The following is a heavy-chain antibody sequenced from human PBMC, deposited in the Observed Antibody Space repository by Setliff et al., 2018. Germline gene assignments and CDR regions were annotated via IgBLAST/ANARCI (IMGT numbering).Heavy chain of an antibody. V-gene: IGHV4-34*01. D-gene: IGHD6-6*01. CDR1: GGSYSNYY. CDR3: TSTPRGGINITTRAGAFDS. J-gene: IGHJ4*02. Sequence: SETLSLTCAVYGGSYSNYYWSWIRQPPGGGLEWLGEVSHSGSTNYKPSLKGRVAMSVDTSKNQFSLRLTSVTAADTAVYYCTSTPRGGINITTRAGAFDSWGQGTLVTAPQ. CDR2: VSHSGST.